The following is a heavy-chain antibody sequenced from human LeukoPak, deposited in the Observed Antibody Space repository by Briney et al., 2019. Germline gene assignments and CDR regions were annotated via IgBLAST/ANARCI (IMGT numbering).Heavy chain of an antibody. Sequence: GGSLRLSCEASGFTFSSYAMSWVRQAPGKGLEWVSAISGSGGSTYYADSVKGRFTISRDNSKNTLYLQKNSLRAEDTAVYYCAKEWDYDSSLDAFDIWGQGTMVTASS. D-gene: IGHD3-22*01. V-gene: IGHV3-23*01. CDR1: GFTFSSYA. CDR3: AKEWDYDSSLDAFDI. CDR2: ISGSGGST. J-gene: IGHJ3*02.